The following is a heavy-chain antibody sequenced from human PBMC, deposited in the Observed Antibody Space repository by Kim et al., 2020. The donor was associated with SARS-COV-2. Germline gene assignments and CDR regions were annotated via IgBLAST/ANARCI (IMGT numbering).Heavy chain of an antibody. CDR2: INPDSAGT. Sequence: ASVKVSCKPSGFTLTDYYMHWVRQAPGQGLEWIGWINPDSAGTNYAPKFQGSVTVTRDTSINTAYMELTRLTSDDTAVYYCAREVQHSNSFDYWGQGTLVTVSS. CDR1: GFTLTDYY. D-gene: IGHD3-22*01. CDR3: AREVQHSNSFDY. J-gene: IGHJ4*02. V-gene: IGHV1-2*02.